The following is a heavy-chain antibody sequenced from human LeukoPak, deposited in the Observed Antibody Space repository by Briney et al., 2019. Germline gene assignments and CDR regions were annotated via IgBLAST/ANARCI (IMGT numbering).Heavy chain of an antibody. CDR3: AGRSSSLIRDWFDP. D-gene: IGHD6-13*01. CDR2: INTNTGNP. J-gene: IGHJ5*02. CDR1: GYTFTSYA. Sequence: ASVKVSCKASGYTFTSYAMNWVRQAPGQGLEWMGWINTNTGNPTYAQGFTGRFVFSLDTSVSTAYLQISSLKAEDTAVYYCAGRSSSLIRDWFDPWGQGTLVTVSS. V-gene: IGHV7-4-1*02.